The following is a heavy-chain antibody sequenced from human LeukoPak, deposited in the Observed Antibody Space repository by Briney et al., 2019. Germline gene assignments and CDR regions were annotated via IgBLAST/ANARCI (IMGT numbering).Heavy chain of an antibody. D-gene: IGHD3-22*01. CDR2: ISGSSKVI. V-gene: IGHV3-48*02. Sequence: QPGGSLRLSCAASGFTFSTYSMNWVRQAPAKGLEWISYISGSSKVIYYADSVKGRFTISRDNAENLLYLQMNSLRDEDTAVYFCARDFDTSGYTFDFWGQGALVTVSS. J-gene: IGHJ4*02. CDR1: GFTFSTYS. CDR3: ARDFDTSGYTFDF.